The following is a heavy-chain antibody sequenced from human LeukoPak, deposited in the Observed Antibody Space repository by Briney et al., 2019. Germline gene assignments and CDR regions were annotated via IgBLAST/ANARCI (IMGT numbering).Heavy chain of an antibody. Sequence: PGRSLRLSCAASGFTFDDYAMHWVRQAPGKGLEWVSGISWNSGSIGYADSVKGRFTISRDNAKNSLYLQMNSLRAEDTALYYCAKGYSSGYYGDFDYWGQGTLVTVSS. V-gene: IGHV3-9*01. CDR1: GFTFDDYA. CDR3: AKGYSSGYYGDFDY. D-gene: IGHD3-22*01. CDR2: ISWNSGSI. J-gene: IGHJ4*02.